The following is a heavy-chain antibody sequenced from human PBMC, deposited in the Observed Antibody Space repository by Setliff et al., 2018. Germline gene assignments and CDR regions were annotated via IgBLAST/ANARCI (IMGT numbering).Heavy chain of an antibody. D-gene: IGHD3-3*01. Sequence: ASVKVSCKSSGFTFTDYGITWVRQVPGQGLEWMGWINNYNFNTQYAQKFQGRVTVTTDTSTTTAYMELRSLRADDTAVYYCARNIMIFGVLNTAEYFQHWGQGTLVTVS. J-gene: IGHJ1*01. V-gene: IGHV1-18*01. CDR1: GFTFTDYG. CDR2: INNYNFNT. CDR3: ARNIMIFGVLNTAEYFQH.